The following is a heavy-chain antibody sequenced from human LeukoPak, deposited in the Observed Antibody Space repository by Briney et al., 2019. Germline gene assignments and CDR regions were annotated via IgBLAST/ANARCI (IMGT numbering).Heavy chain of an antibody. V-gene: IGHV3-30-3*01. CDR2: ISYDGNNK. J-gene: IGHJ4*02. CDR1: GFTFSSYA. Sequence: PGGSLRLSCAASGFTFSSYAMYWVRQAPGKGLEWVAVISYDGNNKYYADSVKGRFTISRDNPKNTLYMQMNSLRAEDAAVYYCARVWGVYCSGGSCSSYSVDYWGQGTLVTVSS. CDR3: ARVWGVYCSGGSCSSYSVDY. D-gene: IGHD2-15*01.